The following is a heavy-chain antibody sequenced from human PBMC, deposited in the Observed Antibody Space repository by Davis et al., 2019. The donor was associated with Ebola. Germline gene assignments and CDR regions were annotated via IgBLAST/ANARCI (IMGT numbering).Heavy chain of an antibody. V-gene: IGHV3-7*01. CDR1: GFTFSNSW. Sequence: PGGSLRLSCAASGFTFSNSWMSWVRQAPGKGLEWVANIKQDGSAENYVDSVKGRFSISRENTKNSLYLQMDSLRVEDTAVYYCARDLSGYYGSAYYFDHWGQGTQVTVSS. CDR3: ARDLSGYYGSAYYFDH. D-gene: IGHD3-10*01. J-gene: IGHJ4*02. CDR2: IKQDGSAE.